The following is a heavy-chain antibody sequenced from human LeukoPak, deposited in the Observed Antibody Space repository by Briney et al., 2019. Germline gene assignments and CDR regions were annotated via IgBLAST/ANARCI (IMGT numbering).Heavy chain of an antibody. CDR3: ARHGRQQPLDY. J-gene: IGHJ4*02. CDR1: GGSINSYY. Sequence: PSETQSLTCTVSGGSINSYYWSWIRQPPGKGLEWIGYIYYSGSTNYNPSLKSRVTVSVDTPNNQLSLKLSSVTAADTAVYYCARHGRQQPLDYWGQGTQVSVSS. CDR2: IYYSGST. V-gene: IGHV4-59*08. D-gene: IGHD6-13*01.